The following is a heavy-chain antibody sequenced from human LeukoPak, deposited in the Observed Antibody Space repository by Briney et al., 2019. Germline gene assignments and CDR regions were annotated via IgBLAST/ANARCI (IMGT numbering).Heavy chain of an antibody. CDR1: GYTFSGFY. Sequence: ASVKVSCKASGYTFSGFYVHWVRLAPGQGLEWMGIIKVSGGRTEYAQKFQGRVTVTRDMSTSTVYMELNNLRSEDTAVYYCAREPPESYYFDNWGQGTLVTVSS. CDR3: AREPPESYYFDN. CDR2: IKVSGGRT. V-gene: IGHV1-46*01. J-gene: IGHJ4*02.